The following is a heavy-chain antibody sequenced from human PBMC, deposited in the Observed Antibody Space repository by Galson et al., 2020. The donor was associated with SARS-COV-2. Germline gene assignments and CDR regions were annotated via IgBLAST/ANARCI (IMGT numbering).Heavy chain of an antibody. CDR2: IYYSGST. V-gene: IGHV4-31*03. D-gene: IGHD6-13*01. J-gene: IGHJ4*02. CDR1: GGSISSGGYY. CDR3: ARVTISSSWYFDY. Sequence: SETLSLTCTVSGGSISSGGYYWSWIRQHPGKGLEWIGYIYYSGSTYYNPSLKSRVTISVDTSKNQFSLKLSSVTAADTAVYYCARVTISSSWYFDYWGQGTLVTV.